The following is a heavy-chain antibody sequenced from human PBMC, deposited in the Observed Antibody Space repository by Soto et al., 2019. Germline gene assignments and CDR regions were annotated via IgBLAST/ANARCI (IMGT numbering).Heavy chain of an antibody. D-gene: IGHD6-19*01. J-gene: IGHJ4*02. CDR1: GFTFSRYG. CDR3: ANDHGSGWWYFDY. Sequence: QVQLVESGGGVVQPGRSLRLSCAVSGFTFSRYGMHWVRQAPGKGLEWVAMISYDESNKDYADSVKGRFTVSRDNSKNTLYLQMNSLRADDRAIYYCANDHGSGWWYFDYWGQGTLVTVSS. CDR2: ISYDESNK. V-gene: IGHV3-30*18.